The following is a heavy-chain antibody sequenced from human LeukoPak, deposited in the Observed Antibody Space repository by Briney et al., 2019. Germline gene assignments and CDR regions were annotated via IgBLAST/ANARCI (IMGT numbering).Heavy chain of an antibody. CDR2: ISGTSDYI. Sequence: GGSLRLSCAASGFTFSSYSMNWVRQAPGKGLEWVSSISGTSDYIYYADSVKGRFTISRDNGQNSLYLQMNSLRAEDTAVYYCAKTIRIPGDWGQGTLVTVSS. V-gene: IGHV3-21*06. D-gene: IGHD2/OR15-2a*01. J-gene: IGHJ4*02. CDR3: AKTIRIPGD. CDR1: GFTFSSYS.